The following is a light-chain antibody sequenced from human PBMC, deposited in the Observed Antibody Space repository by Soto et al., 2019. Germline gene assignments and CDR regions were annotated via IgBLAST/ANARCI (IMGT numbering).Light chain of an antibody. V-gene: IGKV3-15*01. Sequence: EIVMTQSPATLSVSPGERATLSCRASQSVSSNLAWYQQKPGQAPRLLIYGASTRATGIPARFSGSGSGTDFTLTTSSLQSEDLAFYYCGQYNNGPRTLGKGTKVNI. CDR2: GAS. CDR1: QSVSSN. CDR3: GQYNNGPRT. J-gene: IGKJ1*01.